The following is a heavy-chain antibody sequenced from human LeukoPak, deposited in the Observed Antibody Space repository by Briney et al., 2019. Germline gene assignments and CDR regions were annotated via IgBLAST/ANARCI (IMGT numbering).Heavy chain of an antibody. Sequence: GGSLRLSCAASGFTFSSYEMNWVRQAPGKGLEWVSYISSSGSTIYYADSVKGRFTISKDNAKNSLYLQMNSLRAEDTAVYYCARDRGYCSGGSCYSIYYYYGMDVWGQGTTVTVS. J-gene: IGHJ6*02. CDR1: GFTFSSYE. V-gene: IGHV3-48*03. D-gene: IGHD2-15*01. CDR3: ARDRGYCSGGSCYSIYYYYGMDV. CDR2: ISSSGSTI.